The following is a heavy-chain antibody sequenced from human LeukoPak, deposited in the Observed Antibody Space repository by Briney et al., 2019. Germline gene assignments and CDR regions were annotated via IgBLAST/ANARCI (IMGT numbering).Heavy chain of an antibody. D-gene: IGHD3-22*01. Sequence: ASVKVSCKASGYTFTGYYMHWVRQAPGQGLEWMGWINPNSGGTNYAQKFQGRVTMTRDTSISTAYMGLSRLRSDDTAVYYCARARPGGDSSGYFTYYYYYGMDVWGQGTTVTVSS. J-gene: IGHJ6*02. CDR2: INPNSGGT. CDR3: ARARPGGDSSGYFTYYYYYGMDV. V-gene: IGHV1-2*02. CDR1: GYTFTGYY.